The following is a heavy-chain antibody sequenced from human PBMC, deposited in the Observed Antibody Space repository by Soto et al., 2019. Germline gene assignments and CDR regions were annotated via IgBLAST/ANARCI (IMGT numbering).Heavy chain of an antibody. CDR3: ARRDSSGYYGWFDP. D-gene: IGHD3-22*01. Sequence: PSETLSLTCTVSGGSISSSSYYWGWIRQAPGKGLEWIGSIYSSGSTYYNPSLKSRVTISVDTSKNQFSLKLSSVTAADTAVYYCARRDSSGYYGWFDPWGQGTLVTVSS. J-gene: IGHJ5*02. CDR2: IYSSGST. V-gene: IGHV4-39*01. CDR1: GGSISSSSYY.